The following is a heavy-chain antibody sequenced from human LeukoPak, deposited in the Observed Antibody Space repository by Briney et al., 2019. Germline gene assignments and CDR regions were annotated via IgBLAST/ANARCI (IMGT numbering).Heavy chain of an antibody. Sequence: ASVKVSCKASGYTFTSYGISWVRQAPGQGLEWMGWISAYNGNTNYAQKLRGRVTMTTDTSTSTAYMELRSLRSDDTAVYYCARVDYGDYGEPSHFDYWGQGTLVTVSS. J-gene: IGHJ4*02. D-gene: IGHD4-17*01. CDR2: ISAYNGNT. CDR3: ARVDYGDYGEPSHFDY. CDR1: GYTFTSYG. V-gene: IGHV1-18*01.